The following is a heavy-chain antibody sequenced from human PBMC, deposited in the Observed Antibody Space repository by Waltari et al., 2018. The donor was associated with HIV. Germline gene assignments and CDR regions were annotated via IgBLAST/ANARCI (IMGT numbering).Heavy chain of an antibody. Sequence: QVQLVEAGAGVVQPGRPLRLPCTASGFVFTRTGMHWVRQAPGKGLEWVAVVWYDGNNKYYADSVKGRFTISRDNSKNTLYLQMNNLRVEDTAVYYCARTPYDTSGYCFDYWGQGTLVTVSS. J-gene: IGHJ4*02. CDR2: VWYDGNNK. V-gene: IGHV3-33*08. CDR3: ARTPYDTSGYCFDY. CDR1: GFVFTRTG. D-gene: IGHD3-22*01.